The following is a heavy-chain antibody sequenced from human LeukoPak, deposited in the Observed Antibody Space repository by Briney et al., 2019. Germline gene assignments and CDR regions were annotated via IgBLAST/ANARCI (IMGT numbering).Heavy chain of an antibody. CDR2: IYYSGST. Sequence: KRWETMSLTCTVSGGSISSYYWSWIRQPPGKGLEWIGYIYYSGSTNYNPSLKSRVTISVDTSKNQFSLKLSSVTAADTAVYYCARDGRVGTFQHWGQGTLVTVSS. V-gene: IGHV4-59*01. D-gene: IGHD1-26*01. J-gene: IGHJ1*01. CDR3: ARDGRVGTFQH. CDR1: GGSISSYY.